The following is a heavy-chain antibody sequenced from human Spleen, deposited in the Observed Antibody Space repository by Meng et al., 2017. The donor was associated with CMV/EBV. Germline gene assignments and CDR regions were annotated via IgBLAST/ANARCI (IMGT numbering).Heavy chain of an antibody. CDR2: IYYSGST. CDR3: ARGGTKGGNFFDY. CDR1: GGSLSGDY. V-gene: IGHV4-34*11. D-gene: IGHD2-8*01. Sequence: SETLSLTCAVYGGSLSGDYWSWIRQPPGKGLEWIGTIYYSGSTSDNPSLKSRVTISVDTSKNHLSLNLRSVTAADTAVYYCARGGTKGGNFFDYWGQGALVTVSS. J-gene: IGHJ4*02.